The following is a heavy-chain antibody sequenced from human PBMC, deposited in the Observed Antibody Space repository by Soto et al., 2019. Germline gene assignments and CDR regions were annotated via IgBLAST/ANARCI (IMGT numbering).Heavy chain of an antibody. CDR1: GGSFSGYY. J-gene: IGHJ4*02. V-gene: IGHV4-34*01. Sequence: SETLSLTCAVYGGSFSGYYWSWIRQPPGKGLEWIGEINHSGSTNYNPSLKSRVTISVDTSKNQFSLKLSSVTAAVTAVYYCATQLLLSGIGYWGQGTLVTVSS. D-gene: IGHD3-10*01. CDR2: INHSGST. CDR3: ATQLLLSGIGY.